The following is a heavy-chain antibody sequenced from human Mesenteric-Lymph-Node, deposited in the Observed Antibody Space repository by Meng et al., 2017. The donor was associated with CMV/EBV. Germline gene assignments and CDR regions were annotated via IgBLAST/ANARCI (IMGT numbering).Heavy chain of an antibody. Sequence: GESLKISCAASGFTFSSYWMHWVRQAPGKGPVWVSRINSDGSSTSYADSVKGRFTISRDNAKNTLYLQMNSLRAEDTAVYYCASTPPYGSGSYYTQPPWGQGTLVTVSS. CDR2: INSDGSST. D-gene: IGHD3-10*01. CDR3: ASTPPYGSGSYYTQPP. V-gene: IGHV3-74*01. J-gene: IGHJ5*02. CDR1: GFTFSSYW.